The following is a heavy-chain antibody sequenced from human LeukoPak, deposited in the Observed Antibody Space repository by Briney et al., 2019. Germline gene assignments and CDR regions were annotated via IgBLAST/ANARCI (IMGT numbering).Heavy chain of an antibody. Sequence: GASVKVSSTVSGYTLTELSMHWVRQTPGKGLERVGGFDPEGGETLYSQKFQGRVTMTEDTSTDTAYMGLSSLRSEDTAVYYCATDQRGAGLGFRYGSGSYNGMDVWGQGTTVTVSS. CDR2: FDPEGGET. CDR1: GYTLTELS. D-gene: IGHD3-10*01. CDR3: ATDQRGAGLGFRYGSGSYNGMDV. V-gene: IGHV1-24*01. J-gene: IGHJ6*02.